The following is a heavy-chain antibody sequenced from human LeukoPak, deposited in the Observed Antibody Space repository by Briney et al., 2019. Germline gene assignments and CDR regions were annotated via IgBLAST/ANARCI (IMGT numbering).Heavy chain of an antibody. V-gene: IGHV5-10-1*01. CDR3: ARQTGYSSAWYGDY. CDR2: IDASDSYT. CDR1: GYSFTSYW. Sequence: HGESLKISCKGSGYSFTSYWISWVRQMPGKGLEWMGRIDASDSYTNFSPSFQGHVTISADKSISTAYLQWSSLKASDTAMYYCARQTGYSSAWYGDYWGQGTLVTVS. J-gene: IGHJ4*02. D-gene: IGHD6-19*01.